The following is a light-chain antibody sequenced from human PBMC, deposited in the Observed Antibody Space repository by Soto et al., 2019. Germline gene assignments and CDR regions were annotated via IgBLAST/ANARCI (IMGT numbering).Light chain of an antibody. CDR2: AAS. V-gene: IGKV1-39*01. J-gene: IGKJ4*01. CDR1: QTIHNY. Sequence: DIQMTQSPSSLSASVGDRITITCRASQTIHNYLNWYQQKPGKAPKLLIYAASTLQSGVPSRFSGSGSGTDFTLTISSLQPEDFATYYCQQSYSSPITFGGGTKVEFK. CDR3: QQSYSSPIT.